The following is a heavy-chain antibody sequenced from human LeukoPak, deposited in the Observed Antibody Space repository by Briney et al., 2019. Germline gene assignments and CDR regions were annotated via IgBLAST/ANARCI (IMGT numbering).Heavy chain of an antibody. D-gene: IGHD6-19*01. CDR3: ARARSSGWYGLYYYYMDV. V-gene: IGHV4-39*07. Sequence: PSQTLSLTCTVSGASIRSTSYYWGWIRQPPGKGLEWIGTISYSGNTYYNPSLKSRVTISVDTSKNQFSLKLSSVTAADTAVYYCARARSSGWYGLYYYYMDVWGKGTTVAISS. CDR2: ISYSGNT. J-gene: IGHJ6*03. CDR1: GASIRSTSYY.